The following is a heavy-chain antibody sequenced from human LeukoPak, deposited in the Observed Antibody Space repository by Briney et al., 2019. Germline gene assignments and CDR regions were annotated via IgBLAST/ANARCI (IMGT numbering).Heavy chain of an antibody. V-gene: IGHV4-34*01. D-gene: IGHD5-18*01. CDR2: INHSGST. J-gene: IGHJ4*02. Sequence: PSGTLSLTCAVYGGSFSGYYWSWIRQPPGKGLEWIGEINHSGSTNYNPSLKSRVTISVDRSKNQFSLKLSSVTAADTAVYYCARQYSYGSQYYFDYWGQGTLVTVSS. CDR3: ARQYSYGSQYYFDY. CDR1: GGSFSGYY.